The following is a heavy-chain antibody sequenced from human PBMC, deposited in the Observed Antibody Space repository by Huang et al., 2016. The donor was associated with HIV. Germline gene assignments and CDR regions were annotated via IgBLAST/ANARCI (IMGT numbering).Heavy chain of an antibody. CDR1: TFTFDAYW. V-gene: IGHV3-7*01. CDR2: IKEDESKK. CDR3: ATKTAAMDI. D-gene: IGHD1-7*01. Sequence: VESGGRLVQPGGSIRLSCVGSTFTFDAYWMSWVRQSPGKGREWVANIKEDESKKYYVESVKGRFNISRDNAKKVLFLEMNNVRVEDTATYYCATKTAAMDIWGQGTTVTVS. J-gene: IGHJ6*02.